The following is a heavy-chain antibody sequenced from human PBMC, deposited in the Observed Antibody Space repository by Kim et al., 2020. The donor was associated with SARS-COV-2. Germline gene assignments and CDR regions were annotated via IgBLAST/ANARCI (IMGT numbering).Heavy chain of an antibody. Sequence: APPVKGRLTISRDDSKNTLDLQMNSLKTEDTAVYYCTTSLQYSSSWSFDYWGQGTLVTVSS. J-gene: IGHJ4*02. CDR3: TTSLQYSSSWSFDY. V-gene: IGHV3-15*01. D-gene: IGHD6-13*01.